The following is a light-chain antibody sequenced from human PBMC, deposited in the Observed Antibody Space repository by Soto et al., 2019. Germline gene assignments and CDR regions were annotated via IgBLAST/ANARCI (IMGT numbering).Light chain of an antibody. V-gene: IGKV3-20*01. CDR1: QSISSGY. CDR3: QQYGSSPRTIT. Sequence: EVVFTQAPGTLFLSPGERAPPSCRGRQSISSGYLAWYQQKPGQAPRLLIYGASSRATGIPDRFSGSGSGTDFTLTISRLEPEDFAVYYCQQYGSSPRTITFGQGTRLEIK. CDR2: GAS. J-gene: IGKJ5*01.